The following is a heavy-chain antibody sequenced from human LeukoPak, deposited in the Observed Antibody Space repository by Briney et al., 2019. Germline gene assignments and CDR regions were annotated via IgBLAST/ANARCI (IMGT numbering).Heavy chain of an antibody. CDR2: YYRGST. D-gene: IGHD6-6*01. Sequence: TSETLSLTCTVSGGSISSSSYSWGWIRQPPGKGLEWIGSYYRGSTYYNPSLKSRVTISVDTSKNQFSLKLSSVTAADTAVYYCARDRGAARAPPTFVNWFDPWGQGTLVTVSS. CDR3: ARDRGAARAPPTFVNWFDP. J-gene: IGHJ5*02. CDR1: GGSISSSSYS. V-gene: IGHV4-39*07.